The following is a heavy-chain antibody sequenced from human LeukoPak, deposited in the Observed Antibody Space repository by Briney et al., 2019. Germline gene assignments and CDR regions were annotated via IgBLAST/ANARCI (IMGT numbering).Heavy chain of an antibody. J-gene: IGHJ6*03. CDR1: GFTVSSNY. CDR3: AGDRYYYGSGSPNYYMDV. D-gene: IGHD3-10*01. Sequence: GGSLRLSCAASGFTVSSNYMSWVRQAPGKGLEWVSVIYSGGSTYYADSVKGRFTISRDNSKNTLYLQMNSLRAEDTAVYYCAGDRYYYGSGSPNYYMDVWGKGTTVTVSS. V-gene: IGHV3-66*02. CDR2: IYSGGST.